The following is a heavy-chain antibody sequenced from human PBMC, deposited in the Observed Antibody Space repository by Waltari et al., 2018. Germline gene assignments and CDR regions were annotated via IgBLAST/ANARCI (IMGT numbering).Heavy chain of an antibody. D-gene: IGHD6-19*01. J-gene: IGHJ4*02. Sequence: QVQLQESGPGLVKPSETLSLTCTVSGGSISSHYWSWIRQPPGKGLEWIGYIYYSGSTNYTPSLKSRVTISVDTSKNQFSLKLSSVTAADTAVYYCARDPEAGVSGFDYWGQGTLVTVSS. CDR2: IYYSGST. CDR1: GGSISSHY. V-gene: IGHV4-59*11. CDR3: ARDPEAGVSGFDY.